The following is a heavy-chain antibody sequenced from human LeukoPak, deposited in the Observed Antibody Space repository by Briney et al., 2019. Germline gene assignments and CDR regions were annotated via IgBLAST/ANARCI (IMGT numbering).Heavy chain of an antibody. Sequence: SETLSLTCAVYGGSFSGYYWSWICQPPGEGLEWIGEINHSGSTNYNPSLKSRVTISVDTSKNQFSLKLSSVTAADTAVYYCARAWGIYYYDSSGYFANYYYYGMDVWGQGTTVTVSS. V-gene: IGHV4-34*01. D-gene: IGHD3-22*01. CDR3: ARAWGIYYYDSSGYFANYYYYGMDV. CDR2: INHSGST. CDR1: GGSFSGYY. J-gene: IGHJ6*02.